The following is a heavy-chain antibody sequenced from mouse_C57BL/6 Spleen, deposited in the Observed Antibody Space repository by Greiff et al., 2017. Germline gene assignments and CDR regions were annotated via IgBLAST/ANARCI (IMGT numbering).Heavy chain of an antibody. D-gene: IGHD2-14*01. Sequence: VQRVESGPELVKPGASVKISCKASGYAFSSSWMNWVKQRPGKGLEWIGRIYPGVGDTNYNGKFKGKATLTAGKSSSTAYRQLSSLTSADSAVYFCARGGGNSFDYWSRGTTLTVSS. J-gene: IGHJ2*01. CDR1: GYAFSSSW. CDR3: ARGGGNSFDY. CDR2: IYPGVGDT. V-gene: IGHV1-82*01.